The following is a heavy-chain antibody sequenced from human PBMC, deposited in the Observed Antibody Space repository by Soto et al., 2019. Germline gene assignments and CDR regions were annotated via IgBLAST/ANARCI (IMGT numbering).Heavy chain of an antibody. CDR1: GGSFSGYY. J-gene: IGHJ4*02. D-gene: IGHD3-3*01. Sequence: QVQLQQWGAGLLKPSETLSLTCAVYGGSFSGYYWSWIRQPPGQGLEWIGEINHSGSTNYNPSLKSRVTISVDTSKNQFSLKLSSVTAADTAVYYCASGEWLFPDYWGQGTLVTVSS. V-gene: IGHV4-34*01. CDR3: ASGEWLFPDY. CDR2: INHSGST.